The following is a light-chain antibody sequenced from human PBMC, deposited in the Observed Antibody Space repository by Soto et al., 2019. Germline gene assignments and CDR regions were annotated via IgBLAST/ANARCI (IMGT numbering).Light chain of an antibody. CDR2: SAS. J-gene: IGKJ4*01. CDR1: QGVRDD. Sequence: IQMTQSPSSLSASVGDRVTITCRASQGVRDDVGWYQQKPGKAPKLLIYSASTLQSGVPSRFSGSGSGTDFTLTISGLLSEDFATYYCLQESNYPLTFGAGTKVDI. V-gene: IGKV1-6*01. CDR3: LQESNYPLT.